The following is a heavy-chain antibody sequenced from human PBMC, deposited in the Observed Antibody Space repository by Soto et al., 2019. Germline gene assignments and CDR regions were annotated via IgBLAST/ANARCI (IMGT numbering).Heavy chain of an antibody. CDR1: DDSSSSGYY. J-gene: IGHJ5*02. V-gene: IGHV4-38-2*02. D-gene: IGHD2-2*01. CDR3: ARDLGYCSSTSCGWFDP. Sequence: SHTCGVADDSSSSGYYWGWIRQPPGKGLEWIGSIYHSGSTYYNPSLKSRVTISVDTSKNQFSLKLSSVTAADTAVYYYARDLGYCSSTSCGWFDPWGQGTLVTVSS. CDR2: IYHSGST.